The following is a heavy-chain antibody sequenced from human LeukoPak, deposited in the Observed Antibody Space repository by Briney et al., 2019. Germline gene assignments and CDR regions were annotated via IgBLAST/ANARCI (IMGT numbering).Heavy chain of an antibody. V-gene: IGHV4-59*01. CDR3: ARLSGYSSGHYYSDY. Sequence: SETLSLTCTVSGGSISSDYWSWIRQPPGKGLEWIGYIYYRGSTNSNPSLKSRVTISVDTSKNQFSLKLSSVTAADTAVYYCARLSGYSSGHYYSDYWGQGTLVTVSS. CDR1: GGSISSDY. CDR2: IYYRGST. J-gene: IGHJ4*02. D-gene: IGHD3-22*01.